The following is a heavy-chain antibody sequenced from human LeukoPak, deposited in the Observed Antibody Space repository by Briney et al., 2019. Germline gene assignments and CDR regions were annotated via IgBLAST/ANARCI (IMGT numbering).Heavy chain of an antibody. J-gene: IGHJ6*04. CDR3: ARVPTGAVAGVFLMGV. V-gene: IGHV3-48*03. CDR2: ISSSGSTI. CDR1: GFTFSSYE. D-gene: IGHD4-11*01. Sequence: GGSLRLSCAASGFTFSSYEMNWVRQAPGKGLEWVSYISSSGSTIYYADSVKGRFTISRDNAKNSLYLQMNSLRAEDTAVYYCARVPTGAVAGVFLMGVWGKGTTVTVST.